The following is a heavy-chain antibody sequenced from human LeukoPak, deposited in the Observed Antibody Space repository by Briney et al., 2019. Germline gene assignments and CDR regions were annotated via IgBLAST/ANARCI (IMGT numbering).Heavy chain of an antibody. D-gene: IGHD6-13*01. Sequence: GVSLRLSCAASGFTFSSYAMSWVRQAPGKGLEWVSGISGSGGTTYYADSVKGRFTISRDNSKNTLYLQMNSLRAEDTAVYYCASTYSSSWYYFDYWGQGTLVTVSS. J-gene: IGHJ4*02. CDR3: ASTYSSSWYYFDY. V-gene: IGHV3-23*01. CDR1: GFTFSSYA. CDR2: ISGSGGTT.